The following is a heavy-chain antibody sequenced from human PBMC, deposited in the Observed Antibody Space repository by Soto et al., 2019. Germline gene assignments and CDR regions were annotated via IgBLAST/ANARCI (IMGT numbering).Heavy chain of an antibody. J-gene: IGHJ5*02. Sequence: QVQLAQSGAEVKKPGASVKVSCKASGYTFTGYFMHWVRQAPGQGLEWMGCINPNSGATKYAQKFQGRITLTRDTSINTADMEMSMLRSDDTAVYYCARGGGTILAPLPWGQGTLVTVSA. CDR3: ARGGGTILAPLP. V-gene: IGHV1-2*02. D-gene: IGHD3-3*01. CDR2: INPNSGAT. CDR1: GYTFTGYF.